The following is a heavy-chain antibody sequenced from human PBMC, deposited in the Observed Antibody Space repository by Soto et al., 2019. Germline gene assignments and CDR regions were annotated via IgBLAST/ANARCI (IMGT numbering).Heavy chain of an antibody. Sequence: QVTLKESGPVLVKPTETLTLTCSVSGASLINARRGVSWIRQPPGKALEWLAHVFTNDEKSYSESLKRRLTIFRDASRGQVVLTMTDMDPVDTATYYCASNGYSSDAFDVWGQGTMVIVSS. CDR1: GASLINARRG. V-gene: IGHV2-26*01. CDR3: ASNGYSSDAFDV. CDR2: VFTNDEK. D-gene: IGHD6-19*01. J-gene: IGHJ3*01.